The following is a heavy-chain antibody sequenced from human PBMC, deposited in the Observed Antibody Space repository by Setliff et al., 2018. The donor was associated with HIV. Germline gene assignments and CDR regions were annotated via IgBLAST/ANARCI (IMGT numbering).Heavy chain of an antibody. CDR3: ASHPEGSSWFDP. CDR2: IIPIFGTT. Sequence: KVSCKASGGTFSNYGMSWVRQAPGQGLEWMGGIIPIFGTTNYAQKFQGRVTITTDESTTTAYMELSSLRSEDTAVYYCASHPEGSSWFDPWGHGTLVTVSS. D-gene: IGHD6-13*01. J-gene: IGHJ5*02. CDR1: GGTFSNYG. V-gene: IGHV1-69*05.